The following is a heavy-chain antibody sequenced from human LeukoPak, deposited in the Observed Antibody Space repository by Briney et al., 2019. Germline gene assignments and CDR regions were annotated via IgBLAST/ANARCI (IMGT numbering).Heavy chain of an antibody. Sequence: GRSLRLSCAASGFTFSSYWMSWVRQAPGKGLEWVANIKQDGSEKYYVDSVKGRFTISRDNAKNSLYLQMNSLRAEDTAVYYCARDPYSGSYDAFDIWGQGTMVTVSS. CDR1: GFTFSSYW. D-gene: IGHD1-26*01. J-gene: IGHJ3*02. CDR3: ARDPYSGSYDAFDI. V-gene: IGHV3-7*01. CDR2: IKQDGSEK.